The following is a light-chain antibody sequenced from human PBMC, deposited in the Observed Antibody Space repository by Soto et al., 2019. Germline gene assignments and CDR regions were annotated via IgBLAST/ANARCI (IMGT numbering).Light chain of an antibody. CDR2: GAS. V-gene: IGKV3-15*01. CDR3: PLSNNWPPVT. CDR1: QSVSSN. J-gene: IGKJ1*01. Sequence: EIVLTQSPGTLSLSPGERATLSCRASQSVSSNLAWYQQKPGQAPRLLIYGASTRATGIPARFSGSGSGTEFTLTISSLQSEYFAVYYGPLSNNWPPVTVGQGTKL.